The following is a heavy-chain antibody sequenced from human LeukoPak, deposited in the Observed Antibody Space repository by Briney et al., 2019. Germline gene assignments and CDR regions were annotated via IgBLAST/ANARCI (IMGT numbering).Heavy chain of an antibody. D-gene: IGHD2-15*01. J-gene: IGHJ4*02. CDR2: ISGYNGNT. CDR3: ARDQFLLGYCSGGRGCRRAYYFDY. Sequence: GASVKVSCKASGYTFTSYGISWVRQAPGQGLEWMGWISGYNGNTNYAQKFQGRVTMTTDTSTSTAYMEVRSLRSDDTAVYYCARDQFLLGYCSGGRGCRRAYYFDYWGRGSLVSVSS. CDR1: GYTFTSYG. V-gene: IGHV1-18*01.